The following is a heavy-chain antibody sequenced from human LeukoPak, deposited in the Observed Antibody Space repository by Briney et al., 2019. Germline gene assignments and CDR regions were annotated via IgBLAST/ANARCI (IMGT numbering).Heavy chain of an antibody. V-gene: IGHV3-21*01. CDR3: ARGGSSGHYYFDY. J-gene: IGHJ4*02. D-gene: IGHD6-19*01. CDR1: GFTFSSYS. Sequence: GGSLRLSCAASGFTFSSYSMNWVRQAPGKGLEWVSSISSSSYIYYADSVKGRFTISRDNAKNSLYLQMNSLRAEDTAVYYCARGGSSGHYYFDYWGQGTLVTVSS. CDR2: ISSSSYI.